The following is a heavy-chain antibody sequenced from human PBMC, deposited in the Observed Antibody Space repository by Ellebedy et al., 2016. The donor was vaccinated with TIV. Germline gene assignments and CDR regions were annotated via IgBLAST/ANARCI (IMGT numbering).Heavy chain of an antibody. CDR1: GFNFSGCT. D-gene: IGHD2/OR15-2a*01. CDR2: ISSNLHYI. Sequence: GGSLRLSCSTSGFNFSGCTMNWVRQAPGKGLEWVSSISSNLHYISYRDSVKGRFTISRDNAKNSLSLQMDSLRAEDTALYYCVTDRGEGGLLSFFDIWGRGTQVTVST. J-gene: IGHJ4*02. V-gene: IGHV3-21*01. CDR3: VTDRGEGGLLSFFDI.